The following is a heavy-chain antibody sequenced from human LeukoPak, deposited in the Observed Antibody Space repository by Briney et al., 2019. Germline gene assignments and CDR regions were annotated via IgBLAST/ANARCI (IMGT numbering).Heavy chain of an antibody. J-gene: IGHJ5*02. V-gene: IGHV3-23*01. CDR1: GFTFSSYA. CDR2: ISGSGGST. Sequence: PGGSLRLSCAASGFTFSSYAVSWVRQAPGKGLEWVSAISGSGGSTYYADSVKGRFTISRDNSKNTLYLQMNSLRAEDTAVYYCAKEGSNYDFWSGYYDNWFDPWGQGTLVTVSS. CDR3: AKEGSNYDFWSGYYDNWFDP. D-gene: IGHD3-3*01.